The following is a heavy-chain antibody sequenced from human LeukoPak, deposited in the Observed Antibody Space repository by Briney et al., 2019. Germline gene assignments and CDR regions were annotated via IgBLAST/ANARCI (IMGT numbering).Heavy chain of an antibody. CDR2: LTPILGTA. D-gene: IGHD1-26*01. CDR3: ATYLVGSAHGPDS. CDR1: GGTFSNYA. J-gene: IGHJ4*02. Sequence: GASVKVSCKPSGGTFSNYAVNWVRQAPGQGLEWMGRLTPILGTANYAQKFLGRVTITADKSTSTAFMELHSLRSEDTALYYCATYLVGSAHGPDSWGQGTLVAVSS. V-gene: IGHV1-69*04.